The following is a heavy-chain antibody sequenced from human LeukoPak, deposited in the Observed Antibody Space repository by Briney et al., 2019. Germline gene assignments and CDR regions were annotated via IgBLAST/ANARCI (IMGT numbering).Heavy chain of an antibody. CDR1: GYTFTSYY. Sequence: SVKVSCKASGYTFTSYYMHWVRQAPGQGLEWMGGIIPIFGTANYAQKFQGRVTITADKSTSTAYMELSSLRSEDTAVYYCAKGSIGYCSSTSCYGYGMDVWGKGTTVTVSS. V-gene: IGHV1-69*06. D-gene: IGHD2-2*01. CDR2: IIPIFGTA. J-gene: IGHJ6*04. CDR3: AKGSIGYCSSTSCYGYGMDV.